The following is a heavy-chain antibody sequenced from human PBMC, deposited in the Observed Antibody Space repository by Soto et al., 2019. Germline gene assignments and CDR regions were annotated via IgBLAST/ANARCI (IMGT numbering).Heavy chain of an antibody. D-gene: IGHD5-18*01. CDR1: GGTFSSYA. Sequence: SVKVSCKASGGTFSSYAISWVRQAPGQGLEWMGGIIPIFGTANYAQKFQGRVTISRDNSKNTLYLQMNSLRAEDTAVYYCARDPLWGTAMVLWYFDLWGRGTLVTVSS. V-gene: IGHV1-69*05. CDR3: ARDPLWGTAMVLWYFDL. J-gene: IGHJ2*01. CDR2: IIPIFGTA.